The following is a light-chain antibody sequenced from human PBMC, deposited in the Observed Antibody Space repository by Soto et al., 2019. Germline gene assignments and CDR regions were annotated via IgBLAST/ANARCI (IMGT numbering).Light chain of an antibody. CDR2: EGT. J-gene: IGLJ1*01. CDR3: CSYASSSTYF. V-gene: IGLV2-23*01. Sequence: QSVLTQPASVSGSPGQSITITCTGTSSDVGSYNLVSWYQQHPGKAPKLMIYEGTKRPSGVSDRFSGSRSGNTASLTISGLRAEDEADYYCCSYASSSTYFFGSGTKVTVL. CDR1: SSDVGSYNL.